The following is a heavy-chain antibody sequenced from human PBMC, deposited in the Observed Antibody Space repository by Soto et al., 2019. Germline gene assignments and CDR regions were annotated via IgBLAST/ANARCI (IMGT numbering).Heavy chain of an antibody. V-gene: IGHV3-21*01. CDR3: VTDYYDSSGQLIHLDY. J-gene: IGHJ4*02. CDR2: ISSSRSYI. Sequence: EVQLVESGGGLVKPGGSLRLSCAASGFTFSSYSMNWVRQAPGKGLEWVSSISSSRSYIYYADSVKGRFTISRDNAKNSLYLQMNSLRAEDTAVYYCVTDYYDSSGQLIHLDYWGQGTLVTVSS. CDR1: GFTFSSYS. D-gene: IGHD3-22*01.